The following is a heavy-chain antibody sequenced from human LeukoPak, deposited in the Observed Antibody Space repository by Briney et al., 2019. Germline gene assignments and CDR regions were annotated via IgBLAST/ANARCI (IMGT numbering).Heavy chain of an antibody. CDR2: ISSSSSNI. D-gene: IGHD6-19*01. J-gene: IGHJ4*02. CDR3: ARVPLSSGWYEVDY. V-gene: IGHV3-48*01. CDR1: GFTFSSYS. Sequence: GGSLRLSCAASGFTFSSYSMNWVRQAPGKGLEWVSYISSSSSNIYYADSVKGRFTVSRDDSKNTLYLQMNSLRAEDTALYYCARVPLSSGWYEVDYWGQGTLVTVSS.